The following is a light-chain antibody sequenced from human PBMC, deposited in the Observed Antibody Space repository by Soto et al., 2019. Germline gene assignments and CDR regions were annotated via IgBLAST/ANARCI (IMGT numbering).Light chain of an antibody. V-gene: IGKV3-15*01. Sequence: EIVMTQSPATLSVSPGERATLSCRASQSVSSNLAWYQQKPGQAPRLLIYGASTRATGIPARFSGSGSGTEFTLTISSLQAGDFAVYYCQQYNNWPPFTFGPGTKVDIK. CDR1: QSVSSN. CDR2: GAS. CDR3: QQYNNWPPFT. J-gene: IGKJ3*01.